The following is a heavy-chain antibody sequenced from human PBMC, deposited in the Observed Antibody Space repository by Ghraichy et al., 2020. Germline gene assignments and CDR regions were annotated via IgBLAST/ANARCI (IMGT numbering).Heavy chain of an antibody. D-gene: IGHD6-13*01. Sequence: SQTLSLTCTVSGGSISSYYWSWIRQPPGKGLEWIGYIYYSGSTNYNPSLKSRVTISVDTSKNQFSLKLSSVTAADTAVYYCARVGIAAAGPSFDLWGRGTLVTVSS. V-gene: IGHV4-59*01. CDR1: GGSISSYY. J-gene: IGHJ2*01. CDR2: IYYSGST. CDR3: ARVGIAAAGPSFDL.